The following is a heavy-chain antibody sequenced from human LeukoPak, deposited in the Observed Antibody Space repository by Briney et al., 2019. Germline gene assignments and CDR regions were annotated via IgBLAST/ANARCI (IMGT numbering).Heavy chain of an antibody. V-gene: IGHV1-69*13. CDR1: GGTFSSYA. Sequence: ASVKVSCKASGGTFSSYAISWVRQAPGQGLEWMGGIIPIFGTANYAQKFQGRVTITADESTSTAYMELSSLRSEDTAVYYCARIEGYCSGGSCYSGYYYYGMDVWGQGTTVTVSS. CDR2: IIPIFGTA. J-gene: IGHJ6*02. D-gene: IGHD2-15*01. CDR3: ARIEGYCSGGSCYSGYYYYGMDV.